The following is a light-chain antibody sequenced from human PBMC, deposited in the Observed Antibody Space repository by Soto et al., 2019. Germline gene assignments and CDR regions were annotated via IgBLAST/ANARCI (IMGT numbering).Light chain of an antibody. J-gene: IGLJ1*01. CDR2: AVS. Sequence: LTQPPSASGSPGQSVTISCTGTSSDVGGYKYVSWYQQYPGKAPKLMIYAVSKRPSGVPDRFSGSKSGNTASLTVSGLQAEDEADYYCSSYAGSNNYVFGTGTKVTVL. V-gene: IGLV2-8*01. CDR1: SSDVGGYKY. CDR3: SSYAGSNNYV.